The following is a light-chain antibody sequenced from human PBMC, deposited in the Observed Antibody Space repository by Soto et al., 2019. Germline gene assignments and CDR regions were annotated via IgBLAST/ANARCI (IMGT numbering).Light chain of an antibody. V-gene: IGKV3-15*01. CDR1: QSVSSN. Sequence: EIVMTQSPATLSVSPGERATLSCMASQSVSSNLAWYQQKPGQAPRLLIYGASTRATVIPARFSGSGSGTDFTLTISSLEPEDFAVYYCQQRSNWPLTFGGGTKVEIK. CDR3: QQRSNWPLT. J-gene: IGKJ4*01. CDR2: GAS.